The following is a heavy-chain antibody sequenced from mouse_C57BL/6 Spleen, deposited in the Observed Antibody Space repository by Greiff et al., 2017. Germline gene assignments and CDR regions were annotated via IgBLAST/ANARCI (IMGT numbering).Heavy chain of an antibody. CDR2: IDPSDSYT. Sequence: VQLQQSGAELVMPGASVKLSCKASGYTFTSYWMHWVKQRPGQGLEWIGEIDPSDSYTNYNQKFKGKSTLTVDKSSSTAYMQRSSLTSEDSAVYYCARSGLRRGYYFDDWGQGTTLTVSS. D-gene: IGHD2-4*01. CDR1: GYTFTSYW. J-gene: IGHJ2*01. V-gene: IGHV1-69*01. CDR3: ARSGLRRGYYFDD.